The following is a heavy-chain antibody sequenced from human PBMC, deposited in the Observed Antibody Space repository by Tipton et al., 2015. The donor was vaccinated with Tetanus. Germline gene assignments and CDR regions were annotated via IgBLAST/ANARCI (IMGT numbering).Heavy chain of an antibody. CDR2: ISGSGGDT. D-gene: IGHD2-2*01. Sequence: AASGSTFSSYAMSWVRQAPGKGLEWVSGISGSGGDTYYADSVKGRFTISRDNSKNTLYLQMNSLRAEDTAVYYCAKVGYCRSTRCLYYYGMDVWGRGTTATVSS. CDR1: GSTFSSYA. J-gene: IGHJ6*02. V-gene: IGHV3-23*01. CDR3: AKVGYCRSTRCLYYYGMDV.